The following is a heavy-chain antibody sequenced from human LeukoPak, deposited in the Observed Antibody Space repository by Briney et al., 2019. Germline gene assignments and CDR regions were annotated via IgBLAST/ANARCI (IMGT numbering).Heavy chain of an antibody. D-gene: IGHD2-2*01. J-gene: IGHJ3*02. Sequence: ASVKVSCKASGYTFTSYGISWVRQAPGQGLEWMGWISAYNGNTNYAQKLQGRVTMTTDTSTSTAYMELRSLRSDDTAVYYCATPLGYCSSTSCYAFDIWGQGTMVTVSS. V-gene: IGHV1-18*01. CDR2: ISAYNGNT. CDR3: ATPLGYCSSTSCYAFDI. CDR1: GYTFTSYG.